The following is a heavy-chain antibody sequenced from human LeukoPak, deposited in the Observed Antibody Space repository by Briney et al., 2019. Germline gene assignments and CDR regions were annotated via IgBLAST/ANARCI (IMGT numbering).Heavy chain of an antibody. J-gene: IGHJ4*02. CDR2: ISGNGGVT. D-gene: IGHD3-3*02. Sequence: GGSLRLSCAASGFTFSSYALSWVRQAPGKGPEWFSAISGNGGVTYYADSVKGRFSISRDNSKNTLYLQMNSLRADDTAVYYCAKDLIFGGTFDYWGQGTLVTVSS. CDR1: GFTFSSYA. V-gene: IGHV3-23*01. CDR3: AKDLIFGGTFDY.